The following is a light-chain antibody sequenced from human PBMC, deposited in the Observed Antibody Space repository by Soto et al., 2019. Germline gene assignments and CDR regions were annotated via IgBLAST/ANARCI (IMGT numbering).Light chain of an antibody. CDR3: NSYTSSTAYV. Sequence: LTQPASVSGSPGQSITISCTGTSSDVGGYNYVSWYQLHPGKAPKLIIYEVSNRPSGVSNRFSGSKSGNTASLTISGLQAEDEADYYCNSYTSSTAYVFGTGTKVTVL. CDR1: SSDVGGYNY. CDR2: EVS. V-gene: IGLV2-14*01. J-gene: IGLJ1*01.